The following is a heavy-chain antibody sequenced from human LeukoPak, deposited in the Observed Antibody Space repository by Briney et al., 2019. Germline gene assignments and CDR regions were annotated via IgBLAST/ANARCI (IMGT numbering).Heavy chain of an antibody. CDR2: ISFDGHSK. CDR1: GFTISSCG. CDR3: AKGHIVVVPAAIMEVFDY. D-gene: IGHD2-2*01. V-gene: IGHV3-30*18. Sequence: PGGSLRLSCAASGFTISSCGMHWVRQAPGKGLEWVAVISFDGHSKIYADSVKGRFTISRDNSKNTLYLQVNSLRAEDTAVYYCAKGHIVVVPAAIMEVFDYWGQGTLVAVSS. J-gene: IGHJ4*02.